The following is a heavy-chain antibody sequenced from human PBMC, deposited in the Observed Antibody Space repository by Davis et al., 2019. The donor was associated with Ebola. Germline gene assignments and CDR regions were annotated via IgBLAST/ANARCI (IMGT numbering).Heavy chain of an antibody. CDR2: ITQSGST. Sequence: PGGSLRLSCEVYGLTLSHFAMSWGRQAPGKGLEWIGEITQSGSTNYSPSLKSRVTLSVDTSKNQFSLKLSSVTAGDTAFYYCARGRITVFSGRDFDSWGQGTRVTVSS. J-gene: IGHJ4*02. CDR3: ARGRITVFSGRDFDS. V-gene: IGHV4-34*01. D-gene: IGHD3-3*01. CDR1: GLTLSHFA.